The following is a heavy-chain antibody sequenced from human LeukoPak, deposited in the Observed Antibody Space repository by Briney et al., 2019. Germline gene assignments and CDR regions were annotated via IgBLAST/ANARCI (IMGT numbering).Heavy chain of an antibody. CDR2: ISYDGSNK. V-gene: IGHV3-30*04. CDR3: ARDTRDYYGSGSYLDY. D-gene: IGHD3-10*01. Sequence: GGSLRLSCAASGFTFSSYAMHWVRQAPGKGLEWVAVISYDGSNKYYADSVKGRFTISRDNSKNTLYLQMNSLRAEDTAVYYCARDTRDYYGSGSYLDYWGQGTLVTVSS. CDR1: GFTFSSYA. J-gene: IGHJ4*02.